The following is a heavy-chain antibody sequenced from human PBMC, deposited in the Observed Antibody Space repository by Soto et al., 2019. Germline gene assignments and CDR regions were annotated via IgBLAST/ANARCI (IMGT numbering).Heavy chain of an antibody. CDR2: ISGSGVST. D-gene: IGHD4-17*01. CDR3: AKAGRATVTTEFDY. Sequence: EVQMLESGGGLVQPGGSLRLFCAASGFTFSSYSMSWVRQAPGKGLEWVSTISGSGVSTYYADSVKGRFTISRDNSKNTEYLQMNSLRAEDTAVYYCAKAGRATVTTEFDYWGQGTLVTVSS. J-gene: IGHJ4*02. V-gene: IGHV3-23*01. CDR1: GFTFSSYS.